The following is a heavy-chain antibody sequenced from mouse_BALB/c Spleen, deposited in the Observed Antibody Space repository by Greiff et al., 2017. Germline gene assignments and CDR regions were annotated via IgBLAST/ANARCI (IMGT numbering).Heavy chain of an antibody. V-gene: IGHV5-6-5*01. J-gene: IGHJ4*01. Sequence: LKESGGGLVKPGGSLKLSCAASGFTFSSYAMSWVRQTPEKRLEWVASISSGGSTYYPDSVKGRFTISRDNARNILYLQMSSLRSEDTAMYYCARPHYGSSWDYAMDYWGQGTSVTVSS. CDR1: GFTFSSYA. D-gene: IGHD1-1*01. CDR3: ARPHYGSSWDYAMDY. CDR2: ISSGGST.